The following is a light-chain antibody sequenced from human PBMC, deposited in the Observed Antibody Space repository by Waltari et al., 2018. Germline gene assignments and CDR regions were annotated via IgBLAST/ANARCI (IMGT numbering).Light chain of an antibody. J-gene: IGLJ2*01. CDR2: DVP. Sequence: QSALTQPASVSGSPGQSTTRPCPGTRNDVGASNFVSGYQQHPGRAPQLLLSDVPERPSGTADRFSGSKSANTASLTISVLLPEDEAIYYCAAWDDSLNGVVFGGGTKVTVL. CDR1: RNDVGASNF. CDR3: AAWDDSLNGVV. V-gene: IGLV2-14*03.